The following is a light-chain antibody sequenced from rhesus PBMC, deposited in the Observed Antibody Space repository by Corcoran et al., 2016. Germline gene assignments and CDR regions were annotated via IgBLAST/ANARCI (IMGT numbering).Light chain of an antibody. CDR2: KAS. V-gene: IGKV1-22*01. CDR1: QGISSW. CDR3: QPYNRRPRT. Sequence: DIQMTQSPSSLSASVGDTVTITCRASQGISSWLAWYQQKPGKAPKLLIYKASSLQSGVPSRFSGSGSGTDFTLTISSLQSEDFATYFCQPYNRRPRTFGQGTKVEIK. J-gene: IGKJ1*01.